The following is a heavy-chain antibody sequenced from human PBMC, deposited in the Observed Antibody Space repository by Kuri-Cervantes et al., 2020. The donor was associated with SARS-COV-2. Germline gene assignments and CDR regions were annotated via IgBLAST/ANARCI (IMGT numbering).Heavy chain of an antibody. J-gene: IGHJ4*02. D-gene: IGHD3-16*01. Sequence: GGSLRLSCAASGFRFSDYGMNWVRQAPGKGLEWVSYIRGGGSTIFYADSVKGRFTISGDNAKSSIYLQMNSLRAEDTAVYYCARDLAYAFDYWGQGVLVTVSS. V-gene: IGHV3-48*01. CDR1: GFRFSDYG. CDR3: ARDLAYAFDY. CDR2: IRGGGSTI.